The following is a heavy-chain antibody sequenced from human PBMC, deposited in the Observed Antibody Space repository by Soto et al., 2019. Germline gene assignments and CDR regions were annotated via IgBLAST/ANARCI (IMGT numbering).Heavy chain of an antibody. D-gene: IGHD6-19*01. CDR2: ISGSGGST. J-gene: IGHJ4*02. CDR3: AKGQYSSGWYGLDY. V-gene: IGHV3-23*01. CDR1: GFTFSSYA. Sequence: EVQLLESGGGLVQPGGSLRLSCAASGFTFSSYAMSWVRQAPGKGLEWVSAISGSGGSTYYADSVKGRFTISRDNSKNTLYLQMNSPRAEDTAVYYCAKGQYSSGWYGLDYWGQGTLVTVSS.